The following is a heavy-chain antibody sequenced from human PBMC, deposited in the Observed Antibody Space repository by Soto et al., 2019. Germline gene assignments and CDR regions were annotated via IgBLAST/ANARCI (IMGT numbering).Heavy chain of an antibody. CDR2: MNPNSGNT. Sequence: SVKVACSAPGYPFTGYDMNWVRQATGQGLEWMGWMNPNSGNTGYAQKFQGRVTMTRNTPISTAYMELSSLRSEDTAVYYCARARGEYAHWGRGTLVTVPS. J-gene: IGHJ4*02. CDR1: GYPFTGYD. CDR3: ARARGEYAH. V-gene: IGHV1-8*01. D-gene: IGHD6-25*01.